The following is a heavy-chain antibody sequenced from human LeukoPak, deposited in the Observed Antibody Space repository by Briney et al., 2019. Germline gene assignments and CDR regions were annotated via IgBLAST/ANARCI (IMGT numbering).Heavy chain of an antibody. Sequence: GGSLRLSCAASGFTFSSYAMSWVRQAPGKGLEWVSVIGGSGGSTYYADSVKGRFTISRDKSKNTLYLQMNSLRAEDTAVHYCAREAFYSSGWLSLFGYWGQGTLVTVSS. D-gene: IGHD6-19*01. CDR1: GFTFSSYA. J-gene: IGHJ4*02. CDR3: AREAFYSSGWLSLFGY. CDR2: IGGSGGST. V-gene: IGHV3-23*01.